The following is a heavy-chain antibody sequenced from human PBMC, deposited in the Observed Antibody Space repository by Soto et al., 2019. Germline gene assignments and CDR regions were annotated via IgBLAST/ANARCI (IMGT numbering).Heavy chain of an antibody. CDR2: IYTSGCT. CDR1: GVSIRSYY. Sequence: SETLSLTCTVSGVSIRSYYWSWIRQPPGKGLEWLGRIYTSGCTNYNPSLKSRVTMTVDTSKNQISLKLSPVPAADPAAYYRAGDYRSTSPGAHSTNCRSCMDVWGPGAPVTVSS. D-gene: IGHD6-13*01. V-gene: IGHV4-4*07. J-gene: IGHJ6*02. CDR3: AGDYRSTSPGAHSTNCRSCMDV.